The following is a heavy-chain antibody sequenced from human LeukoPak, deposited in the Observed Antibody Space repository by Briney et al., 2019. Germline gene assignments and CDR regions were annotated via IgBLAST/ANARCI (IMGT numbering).Heavy chain of an antibody. V-gene: IGHV4-34*01. D-gene: IGHD3-3*01. Sequence: PSETLSLTCAVYGGSFIGYYWSWIRQPPGKGLEWIGEINHSGGANYNPSLKSRVTILADTSKSQFSLKLGSVTAADTAVYYCARVPLRFLEPFDYWGQGTLVTVSS. CDR1: GGSFIGYY. CDR3: ARVPLRFLEPFDY. J-gene: IGHJ4*02. CDR2: INHSGGA.